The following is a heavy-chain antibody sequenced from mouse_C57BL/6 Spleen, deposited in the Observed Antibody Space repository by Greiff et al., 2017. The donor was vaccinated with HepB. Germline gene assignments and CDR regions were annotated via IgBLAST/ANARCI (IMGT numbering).Heavy chain of an antibody. CDR2: IDPSDSET. Sequence: QVQLQQPGAELVRPGSSVKLSCKASGYTFTSYWMHWVKQRPIQGLEWIGNIDPSDSETHYNQKFKDKATLTVDKSSSTAYMQLSSLTSEDSAVYYCARHYGSSYTFDYWGQGTTLTVSS. D-gene: IGHD1-1*01. CDR1: GYTFTSYW. CDR3: ARHYGSSYTFDY. J-gene: IGHJ2*01. V-gene: IGHV1-52*01.